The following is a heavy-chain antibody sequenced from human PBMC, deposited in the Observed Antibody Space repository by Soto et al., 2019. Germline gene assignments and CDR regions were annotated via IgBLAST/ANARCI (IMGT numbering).Heavy chain of an antibody. J-gene: IGHJ3*02. CDR2: ISSSSSTI. Sequence: EVQLVESGGGLVQPGGSLRLSCAASGFTFSSYSMNWVRQAPGKGLEWVSYISSSSSTIYYADSVKGRFTISRDNAKNSLYLQMNSLRAEDTAVYYCASFPGDHDAFAIWGQGTMVTVSS. V-gene: IGHV3-48*01. CDR1: GFTFSSYS. D-gene: IGHD2-21*02. CDR3: ASFPGDHDAFAI.